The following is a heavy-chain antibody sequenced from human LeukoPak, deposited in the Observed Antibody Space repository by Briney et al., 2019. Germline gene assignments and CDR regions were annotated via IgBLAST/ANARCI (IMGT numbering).Heavy chain of an antibody. CDR1: GFTFSSYS. D-gene: IGHD2-2*01. CDR2: ISSSSSYI. CDR3: ARDVQGYCSSTSCSPGNWFDP. Sequence: GGSLRLSCAASGFTFSSYSMNWVRQAPGKGLEWVSSISSSSSYIYYADSVKGRFTISRDNAENSLYLQMNSLRAEDTAVYYCARDVQGYCSSTSCSPGNWFDPWGQGTLVTVSS. V-gene: IGHV3-21*01. J-gene: IGHJ5*02.